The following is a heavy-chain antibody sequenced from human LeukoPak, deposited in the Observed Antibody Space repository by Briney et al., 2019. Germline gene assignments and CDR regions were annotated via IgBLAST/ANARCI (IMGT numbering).Heavy chain of an antibody. CDR2: INHSGST. CDR3: ARARSGLYYYYYYGMDV. V-gene: IGHV4-34*01. J-gene: IGHJ6*02. CDR1: GGSFSGYY. Sequence: SETLSLTCAVYGGSFSGYYWSWIRQPPGKGLEWIGEINHSGSTNYNPSLKSRVTISVDTSKNQFSLKLSSVTAADTAVYYCARARSGLYYYYYYGMDVWGQGTTVTVSS.